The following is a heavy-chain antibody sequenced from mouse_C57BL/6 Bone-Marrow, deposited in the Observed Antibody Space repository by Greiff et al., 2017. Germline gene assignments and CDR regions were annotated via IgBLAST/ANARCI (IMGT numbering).Heavy chain of an antibody. CDR2: IYPGNGDT. Sequence: QVQLKESGAELVRPGASVKMSCKASGYTFTSYNMHWVKQTPRQGLEWIGAIYPGNGDTSYNQKFKGKATLTVDKSSSTAYMQLSSLTSEDSAVYFCARGGIYYSSYAMDYWGQGTSVTVSS. V-gene: IGHV1-12*01. D-gene: IGHD1-1*01. CDR3: ARGGIYYSSYAMDY. CDR1: GYTFTSYN. J-gene: IGHJ4*01.